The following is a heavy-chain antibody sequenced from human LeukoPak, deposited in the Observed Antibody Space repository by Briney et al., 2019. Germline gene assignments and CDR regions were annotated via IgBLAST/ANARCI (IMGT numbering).Heavy chain of an antibody. CDR1: GFTVSSNY. CDR3: ARAHGGYKVHWYFDL. V-gene: IGHV3-53*01. Sequence: GGSLRLSCAASGFTVSSNYMSWVRQAPGKGLEWVSVIYSGGSTYYADSVKGRFTISRDNSKNTLYLQMNSLRAEDTAVYYFARAHGGYKVHWYFDLWGRGTLVTVSS. CDR2: IYSGGST. J-gene: IGHJ2*01. D-gene: IGHD5-24*01.